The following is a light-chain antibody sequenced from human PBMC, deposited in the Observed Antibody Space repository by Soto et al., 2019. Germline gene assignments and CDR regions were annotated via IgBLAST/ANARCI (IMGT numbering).Light chain of an antibody. Sequence: EIVLTQSPVTLSLSPGERATLSCRASQSINNYLAWYQQKPGQPPRLLIYDASNRATAIPVRFSGSGSGTDFTLTSSSLEPEDSAVYYCQCRGIWPPGATFGGGTKVEIK. V-gene: IGKV3-11*01. CDR2: DAS. CDR3: QCRGIWPPGAT. CDR1: QSINNY. J-gene: IGKJ4*01.